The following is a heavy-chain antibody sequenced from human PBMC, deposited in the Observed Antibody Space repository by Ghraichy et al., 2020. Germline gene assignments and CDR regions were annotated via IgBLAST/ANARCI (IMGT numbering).Heavy chain of an antibody. Sequence: GGSLRLSCAASGFTFSTYEMNWVRQAPGKGLEWVSYISSSGITTYYADSVKGRFTISRDNAKNSLYLQMNSLRDEDTAVYYCARDLGGSNSWYRLDYWGQGALVTVSS. J-gene: IGHJ4*02. CDR2: ISSSGITT. D-gene: IGHD2-15*01. CDR1: GFTFSTYE. CDR3: ARDLGGSNSWYRLDY. V-gene: IGHV3-48*03.